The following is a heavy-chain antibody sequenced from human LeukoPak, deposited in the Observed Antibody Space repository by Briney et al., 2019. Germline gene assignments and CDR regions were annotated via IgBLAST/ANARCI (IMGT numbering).Heavy chain of an antibody. V-gene: IGHV3-23*01. J-gene: IGHJ4*02. Sequence: GGSLRLSCACSAFTFSTYAMTWVRQTPGKGLEWVSTVSGSGSYPSYAGSVQGRFTVSRDNSKNTLYLQMNSLRAEDTAVYYCAKCNSDWYEDYWGQGTLVTVSS. CDR3: AKCNSDWYEDY. D-gene: IGHD6-19*01. CDR2: VSGSGSYP. CDR1: AFTFSTYA.